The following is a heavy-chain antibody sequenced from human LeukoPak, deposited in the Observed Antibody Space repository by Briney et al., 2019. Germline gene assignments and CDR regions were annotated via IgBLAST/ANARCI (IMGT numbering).Heavy chain of an antibody. CDR2: LYSEGGRT. V-gene: IGHV3-74*01. CDR1: GFIFRNDW. D-gene: IGHD6-6*01. Sequence: GGSLRLSCVGSGFIFRNDWMHWVRQAPGEGLVWVSRLYSEGGRTYYADSVKGRFTISRDNAKNTLYLQMNSLTVEDTAVYYCSRGLGQPVDSWGQGTLVTVYS. J-gene: IGHJ4*02. CDR3: SRGLGQPVDS.